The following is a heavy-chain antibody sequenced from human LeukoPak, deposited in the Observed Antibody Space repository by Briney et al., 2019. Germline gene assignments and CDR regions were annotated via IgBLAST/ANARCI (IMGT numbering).Heavy chain of an antibody. Sequence: GGSLRLSCAASGFTFSSYAMSWARQAPGKGLEWVSAISGSGGSTYYADSVKGRFTISRDNSKNTLYLQMNSLRAEDTAVYYCAKYVLRFLEWLSSGYFDYWGQGTLVTVSS. J-gene: IGHJ4*02. CDR1: GFTFSSYA. CDR3: AKYVLRFLEWLSSGYFDY. V-gene: IGHV3-23*01. CDR2: ISGSGGST. D-gene: IGHD3-3*01.